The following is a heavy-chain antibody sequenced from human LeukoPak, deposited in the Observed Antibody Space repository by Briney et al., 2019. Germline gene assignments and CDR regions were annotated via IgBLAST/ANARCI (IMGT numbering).Heavy chain of an antibody. CDR2: INPSGGST. CDR1: GYTFTSYY. D-gene: IGHD6-13*01. CDR3: ARDHTNSWYPAEGLGYFDY. V-gene: IGHV1-46*01. Sequence: ASVKVSCKASGYTFTSYYLHWVRQAPGQGLEWMGIINPSGGSTINARKFQGRVTMTRDTSTSTVYMELSSLRSEDTAVYYCARDHTNSWYPAEGLGYFDYWGQGTLVTVSS. J-gene: IGHJ4*02.